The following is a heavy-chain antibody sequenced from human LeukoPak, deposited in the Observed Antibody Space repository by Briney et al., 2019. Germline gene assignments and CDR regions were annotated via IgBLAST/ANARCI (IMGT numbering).Heavy chain of an antibody. J-gene: IGHJ4*02. CDR3: ARDLHPGLTGYFDY. D-gene: IGHD1-14*01. Sequence: ASVKVSCKASGYTFTSYDINWVRQATGQGLEWMGWMNPNSGNTGYAQKFQGRGTLTRNTSISTAYMELSSLRSEDAAVYYCARDLHPGLTGYFDYWGQGTLVTVSS. V-gene: IGHV1-8*01. CDR1: GYTFTSYD. CDR2: MNPNSGNT.